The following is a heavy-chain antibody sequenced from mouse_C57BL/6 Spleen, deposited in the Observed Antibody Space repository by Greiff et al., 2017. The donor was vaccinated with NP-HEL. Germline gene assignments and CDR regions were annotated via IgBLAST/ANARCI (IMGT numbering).Heavy chain of an antibody. V-gene: IGHV5-6*01. J-gene: IGHJ4*01. CDR3: ARHSLESYYYAMDY. Sequence: EVQGVESGGDLVKPGGSLKLSCAASGFTFSSYGMSWVRQTPDKRLEWVATISSGGSYTYYPDSVKGRFTISRDNAKNTLYLQMSSLKSEDTAMYYCARHSLESYYYAMDYWGQGTSVTVSS. CDR2: ISSGGSYT. CDR1: GFTFSSYG.